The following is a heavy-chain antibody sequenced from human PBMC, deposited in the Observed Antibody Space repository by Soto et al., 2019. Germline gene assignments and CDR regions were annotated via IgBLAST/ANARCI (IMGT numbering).Heavy chain of an antibody. CDR3: AAGEVVLRFLEWSLAFDI. D-gene: IGHD3-3*01. V-gene: IGHV1-58*01. J-gene: IGHJ3*02. Sequence: SVKVSFKASGFTFTSSAVQWLRQARGQRLEWIGWIVVGSGNTNYAQKFQERVTITRDMSTSTAYMELSSLRSEDTAVYYCAAGEVVLRFLEWSLAFDIWGQGTMVTVSS. CDR2: IVVGSGNT. CDR1: GFTFTSSA.